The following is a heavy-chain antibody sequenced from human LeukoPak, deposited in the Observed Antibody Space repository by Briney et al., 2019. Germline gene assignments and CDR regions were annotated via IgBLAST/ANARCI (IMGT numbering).Heavy chain of an antibody. J-gene: IGHJ5*02. V-gene: IGHV1-2*02. Sequence: ASVKVSCKASGGTFSSYAISWVRQAPGQGLEWMGWISPNSGGTTYAQKFQGRVTMTRDTSISTAYMELSRLRSDDTAVYYCARDLYSSSWINWFDPWGQGTLVTVSS. CDR3: ARDLYSSSWINWFDP. CDR1: GGTFSSYA. D-gene: IGHD6-13*01. CDR2: ISPNSGGT.